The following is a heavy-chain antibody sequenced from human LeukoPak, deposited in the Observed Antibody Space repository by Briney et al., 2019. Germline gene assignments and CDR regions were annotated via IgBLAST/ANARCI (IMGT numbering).Heavy chain of an antibody. J-gene: IGHJ4*02. D-gene: IGHD3-16*01. V-gene: IGHV3-48*02. CDR3: ARSRYDYIWGIDY. CDR2: ISSSSSTI. CDR1: GFTFSSYS. Sequence: GGSLRLSCAASGFTFSSYSMNWVRPAPGKGLEWVSYISSSSSTIYYADSVRGRFTISRDNAKNTLYLQMNSLRDEDTAVFYCARSRYDYIWGIDYWGQGTLVTISS.